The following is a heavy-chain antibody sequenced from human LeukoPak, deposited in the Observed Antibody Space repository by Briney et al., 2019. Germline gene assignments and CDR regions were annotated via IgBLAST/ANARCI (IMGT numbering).Heavy chain of an antibody. CDR1: GGSISSGGYY. CDR2: IYYSGST. CDR3: ARADGGYCSSTSCYLDWFDP. J-gene: IGHJ5*02. V-gene: IGHV4-31*03. Sequence: SETLSLTCTVSGGSISSGGYYWSWIRQHPGKGLEWIGYIYYSGSTYYNPSFKSRVTISVDTSKNQFSLKLSSVTAADTAVYYCARADGGYCSSTSCYLDWFDPWGQGTLVTVSS. D-gene: IGHD2-2*01.